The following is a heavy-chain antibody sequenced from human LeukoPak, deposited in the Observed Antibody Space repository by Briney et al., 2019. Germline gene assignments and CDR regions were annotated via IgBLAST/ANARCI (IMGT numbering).Heavy chain of an antibody. V-gene: IGHV1-2*04. D-gene: IGHD6-19*01. CDR2: INPNSGGT. Sequence: ASVKVSCKASGYTFTGYYMHWVRQAPGQGLEWMGWINPNSGGTNYAQKFQGWVTMTRDTSISTAYMELSRLRSDDTAVYHCARAIAVAVNFDYWGQGTLVTVSS. J-gene: IGHJ4*02. CDR1: GYTFTGYY. CDR3: ARAIAVAVNFDY.